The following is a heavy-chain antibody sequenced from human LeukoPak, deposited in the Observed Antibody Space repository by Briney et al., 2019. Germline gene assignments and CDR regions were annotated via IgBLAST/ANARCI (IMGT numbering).Heavy chain of an antibody. CDR2: ISRASESI. Sequence: GGSLRLSCAASGFTFNAYSMGWVRQAPGKGLEWVSIISRASESIFYADSVKGRFTISRDNAKNSLYLQMNSLRADDTAVYYCARGLDRYYFDYWGQGTLVTVSS. V-gene: IGHV3-21*01. D-gene: IGHD1-1*01. CDR3: ARGLDRYYFDY. CDR1: GFTFNAYS. J-gene: IGHJ4*02.